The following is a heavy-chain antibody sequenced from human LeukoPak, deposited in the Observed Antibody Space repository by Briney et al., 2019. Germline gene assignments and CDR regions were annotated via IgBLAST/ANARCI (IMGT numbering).Heavy chain of an antibody. D-gene: IGHD3-10*02. CDR1: GSSISSSSYY. CDR2: IYYSGST. CDR3: ARLITMSTPYYFDY. J-gene: IGHJ4*02. Sequence: PSETLSLTCTVSGSSISSSSYYWGWIRQPPGKGLEWIGSIYYSGSTYYNPSLKSRVTISVDTSKNQFSLKLSSVTAADTAVYYCARLITMSTPYYFDYWGQGTLVTVSS. V-gene: IGHV4-39*01.